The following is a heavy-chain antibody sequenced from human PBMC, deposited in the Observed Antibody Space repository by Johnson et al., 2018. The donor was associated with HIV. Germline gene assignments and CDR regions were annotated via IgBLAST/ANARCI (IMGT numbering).Heavy chain of an antibody. Sequence: VQLVESGGGLVQPGGSLRLSCAASGFTFSSYAMSWVRQAPGKGLEWVSYISSSGSTIYYADSVKGRFTISRDNAKNSLYLQMNSLRAEDTAVYYCASVYYDIFTGYYYDALDMWGQGTMVTVSS. CDR3: ASVYYDIFTGYYYDALDM. J-gene: IGHJ3*02. D-gene: IGHD3-9*01. CDR2: ISSSGSTI. CDR1: GFTFSSYA. V-gene: IGHV3-48*04.